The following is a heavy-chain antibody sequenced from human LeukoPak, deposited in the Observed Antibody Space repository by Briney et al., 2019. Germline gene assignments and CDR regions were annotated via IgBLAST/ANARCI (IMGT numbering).Heavy chain of an antibody. CDR3: ARGESVAAMYNWFVP. Sequence: SETLSLTCAVYGGSFSGYYCSWIGQPPGKGLEWIGEINHIGSTNDHPTLKTRVTISVDTSTKQFSLNVSALTATDTALYFCARGESVAAMYNWFVPWGQGALVTVSS. J-gene: IGHJ5*02. CDR1: GGSFSGYY. V-gene: IGHV4-34*01. D-gene: IGHD6-19*01. CDR2: INHIGST.